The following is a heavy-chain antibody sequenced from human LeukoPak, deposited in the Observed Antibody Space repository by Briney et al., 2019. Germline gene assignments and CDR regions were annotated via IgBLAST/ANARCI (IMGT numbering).Heavy chain of an antibody. J-gene: IGHJ4*02. Sequence: SVKVSCKASGGTFSSYAISWVRQAPGQGLEWMGRIIPILGIANYAQKFQGRVTITADKSTSTAYMELSSLRSEDTAVYYCARLEGQQLVRGAFDYWGQGTLVTVSS. V-gene: IGHV1-69*04. CDR3: ARLEGQQLVRGAFDY. CDR1: GGTFSSYA. D-gene: IGHD6-13*01. CDR2: IIPILGIA.